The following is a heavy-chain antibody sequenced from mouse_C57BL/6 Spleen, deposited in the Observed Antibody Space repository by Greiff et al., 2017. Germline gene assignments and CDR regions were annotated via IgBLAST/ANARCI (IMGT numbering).Heavy chain of an antibody. CDR2: IYPGDGDT. CDR3: ARVSYYSGSSDWYFDV. CDR1: GYAFSSYW. V-gene: IGHV1-80*01. D-gene: IGHD1-1*01. J-gene: IGHJ1*03. Sequence: VQLQQSGAELVKPGASVKISCKASGYAFSSYWMNWVKQRPGKGLEWIGQIYPGDGDTNYNGKFKGKATLTAENSSSTAYMQLSSLTSAGSAVYVGARVSYYSGSSDWYFDVWGTGTTVTVSS.